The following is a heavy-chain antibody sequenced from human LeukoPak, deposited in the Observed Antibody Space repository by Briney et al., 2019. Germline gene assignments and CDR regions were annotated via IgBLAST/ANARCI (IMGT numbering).Heavy chain of an antibody. CDR1: GFTFSDYY. Sequence: AGGSLRLSCAASGFTFSDYYMSWIRQAPGKGLEWVSYISSSGSTIYYADSVKGRFTISRDNAKNSLYLQMNSLRAEDTAVYYCASSYSYGPYYYYYGMDVWGQGTTVTVSS. CDR3: ASSYSYGPYYYYYGMDV. V-gene: IGHV3-11*01. CDR2: ISSSGSTI. J-gene: IGHJ6*02. D-gene: IGHD5-18*01.